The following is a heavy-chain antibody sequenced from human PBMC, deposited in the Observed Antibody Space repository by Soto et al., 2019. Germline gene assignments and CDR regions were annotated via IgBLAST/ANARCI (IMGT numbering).Heavy chain of an antibody. J-gene: IGHJ4*02. V-gene: IGHV4-39*01. CDR3: ARVGGGYCSGGSCRVDY. D-gene: IGHD2-15*01. CDR2: IYYRGNT. CDR1: GGSISSSSYY. Sequence: SETLSLTCTVSGGSISSSSYYWGWIRQPPGKGLEWIGSIYYRGNTYYNPSLKSRVTISVDTSKNQVSLKLSSVTAADTAVYYCARVGGGYCSGGSCRVDYWGQGTLVTVSS.